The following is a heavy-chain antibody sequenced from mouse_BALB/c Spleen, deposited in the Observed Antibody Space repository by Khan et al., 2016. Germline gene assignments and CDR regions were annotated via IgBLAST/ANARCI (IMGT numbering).Heavy chain of an antibody. V-gene: IGHV3-2*02. Sequence: EVKLLESGPSLVKPSQTLSLTCTVTGYSITSDYAWNWIRQFPGNKLEWMGYISYTGSTRYNPSLNSRISFSRDPSKNQFFLQLTSVTTDDTGTDYCARVPTATRYFDVWGAGTTVTVSS. CDR2: ISYTGST. CDR1: GYSITSDYA. J-gene: IGHJ1*01. D-gene: IGHD1-2*01. CDR3: ARVPTATRYFDV.